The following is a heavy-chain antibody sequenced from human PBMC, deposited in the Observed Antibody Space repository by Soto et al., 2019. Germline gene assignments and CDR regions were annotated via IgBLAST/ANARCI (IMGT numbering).Heavy chain of an antibody. V-gene: IGHV4-4*02. CDR2: IYHSGST. CDR1: GGSVSSSNW. CDR3: ASVGYGYDNSGYYLP. J-gene: IGHJ5*02. Sequence: LSLTCIVSGGSVSSSNWWSWVRQPPGKGLEWIGEIYHSGSTTYNPSLKSRATISVDKSENQFSLRLKSVTAADTAVYYCASVGYGYDNSGYYLPWGPGTLVTVSS. D-gene: IGHD3-22*01.